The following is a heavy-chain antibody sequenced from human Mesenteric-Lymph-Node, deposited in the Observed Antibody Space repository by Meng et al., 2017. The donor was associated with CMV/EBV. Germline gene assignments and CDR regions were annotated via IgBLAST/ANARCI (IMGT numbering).Heavy chain of an antibody. D-gene: IGHD5-24*01. Sequence: GSLRLSCTVSGGSISSYYWSWIRQPPGKGLEWIGYIYYSGSTNYNPSLKSRVTISVDTSKNQFSLKLSSVTAADTAVYYCARMSLPRDGYNFDYWGQGTLVTVSS. CDR1: GGSISSYY. CDR3: ARMSLPRDGYNFDY. V-gene: IGHV4-59*01. J-gene: IGHJ4*02. CDR2: IYYSGST.